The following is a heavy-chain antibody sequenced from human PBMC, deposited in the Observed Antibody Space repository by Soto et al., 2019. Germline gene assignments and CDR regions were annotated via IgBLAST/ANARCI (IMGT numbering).Heavy chain of an antibody. Sequence: GGSLRLSCAASGFTFSSYSMNWVRQAPGKGLEWVSSISSSSSYIYYADSVKGRFTISRDNSKNTLYLQMNSLRAEDTAVYYCAWMVNLEWPIDYWGQGTLVTVSS. CDR1: GFTFSSYS. V-gene: IGHV3-21*04. D-gene: IGHD3-3*01. CDR3: AWMVNLEWPIDY. CDR2: ISSSSSYI. J-gene: IGHJ4*02.